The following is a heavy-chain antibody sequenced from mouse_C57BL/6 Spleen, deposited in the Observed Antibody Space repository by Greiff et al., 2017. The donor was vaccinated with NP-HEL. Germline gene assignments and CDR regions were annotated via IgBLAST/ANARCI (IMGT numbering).Heavy chain of an antibody. J-gene: IGHJ4*01. Sequence: EVKVVESGGGLVQPGGSLKLSCAASGFTFSDYYMYWVRQTPEQRLEWVAYISNGGGSTYYPDTVKGRFTISRDTAKNTLYLQMSRLKSEDTAMYYCARRITTVVAGDYYAMDYWGQGTSVTVSS. CDR1: GFTFSDYY. V-gene: IGHV5-12*01. D-gene: IGHD1-1*01. CDR2: ISNGGGST. CDR3: ARRITTVVAGDYYAMDY.